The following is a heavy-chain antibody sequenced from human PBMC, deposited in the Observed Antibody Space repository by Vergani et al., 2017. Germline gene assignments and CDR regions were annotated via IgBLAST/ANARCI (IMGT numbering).Heavy chain of an antibody. CDR1: GGSISSGDYY. V-gene: IGHV4-30-4*08. Sequence: QVQLQESGPGLVKPSQTLSLTCTVSGGSISSGDYYWSWLRPPPGKGLEWIGYIYYSGSTYYNPSLKSRVTISVDTSKNQFSRKLSSVTAADTAVYYCARERGSGSYYDLDDWGQGTLVTVSS. J-gene: IGHJ4*01. CDR2: IYYSGST. D-gene: IGHD1-26*01. CDR3: ARERGSGSYYDLDD.